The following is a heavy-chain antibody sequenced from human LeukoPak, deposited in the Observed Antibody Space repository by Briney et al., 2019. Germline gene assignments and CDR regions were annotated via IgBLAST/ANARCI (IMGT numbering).Heavy chain of an antibody. CDR1: GMSLSDYY. D-gene: IGHD6-6*01. V-gene: IGHV4-4*07. J-gene: IGHJ4*02. Sequence: PSETLSLTCGVYGMSLSDYYWSWIRQPAGKGLEWIGRIYTSGSTNYNPSLKSRVTMSVDTSKNQFSLKLSSVTAADTAVYYCARDIRGSSPFGYWGQGTLVTVSS. CDR3: ARDIRGSSPFGY. CDR2: IYTSGST.